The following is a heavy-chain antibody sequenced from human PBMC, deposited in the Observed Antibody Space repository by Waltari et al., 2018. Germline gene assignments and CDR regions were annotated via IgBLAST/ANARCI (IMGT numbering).Heavy chain of an antibody. J-gene: IGHJ4*02. CDR2: IYSGGST. D-gene: IGHD5-18*01. V-gene: IGHV3-53*01. CDR1: GFTVSSNY. Sequence: EVQLVESGGGLIQPGGSLRLSCAASGFTVSSNYMSWVRQAPGKGLEWVSFIYSGGSTYYADSVKGRFTISRDNSKNTLYLQMNSLRAEDTAVYYCARIRGYSYGYSDYWGQGTLVTVSS. CDR3: ARIRGYSYGYSDY.